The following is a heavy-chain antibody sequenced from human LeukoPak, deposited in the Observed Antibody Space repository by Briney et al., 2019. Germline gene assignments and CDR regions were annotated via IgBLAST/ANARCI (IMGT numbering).Heavy chain of an antibody. J-gene: IGHJ4*02. V-gene: IGHV4-59*01. Sequence: PSETLSLTCTVSGGSISSYYWSWIRQPPGKGLEWIGYIYYSGSTNYNPSLKSRVTISVDTSKNQFSLKLGSVTAADTAVYYCARDNSVVAATTYFDYWGQGTLATVSS. D-gene: IGHD2-15*01. CDR1: GGSISSYY. CDR2: IYYSGST. CDR3: ARDNSVVAATTYFDY.